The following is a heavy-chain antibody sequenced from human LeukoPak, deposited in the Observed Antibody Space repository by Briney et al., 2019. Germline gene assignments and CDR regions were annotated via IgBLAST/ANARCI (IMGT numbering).Heavy chain of an antibody. Sequence: SETLSLTCTVSGGSISSSSYYRGWIRQPPGKELEWIGSVYYSGSTYYNPSLKSRVTISVETSKNQFSLNLSSVTAADRAVYYCARQSTKYRSGWLFDYWGQGTLVTVSS. J-gene: IGHJ4*02. V-gene: IGHV4-39*01. D-gene: IGHD6-19*01. CDR2: VYYSGST. CDR3: ARQSTKYRSGWLFDY. CDR1: GGSISSSSYY.